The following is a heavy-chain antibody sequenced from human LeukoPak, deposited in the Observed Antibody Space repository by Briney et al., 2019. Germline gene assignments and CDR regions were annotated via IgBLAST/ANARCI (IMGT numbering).Heavy chain of an antibody. CDR2: IRSKAYGGTT. J-gene: IGHJ6*02. V-gene: IGHV3-49*04. CDR3: TRALGYGSGSYYVYYYYGMDV. D-gene: IGHD3-10*01. CDR1: GFTFGDYA. Sequence: GGSLRLSCTASGFTFGDYAMSWVRQAPGKGLEGVGLIRSKAYGGTTEYAASGKGRFTIERDDSKSIAYLQMNSLKTEDTAVYYCTRALGYGSGSYYVYYYYGMDVWGQGTTVTVSS.